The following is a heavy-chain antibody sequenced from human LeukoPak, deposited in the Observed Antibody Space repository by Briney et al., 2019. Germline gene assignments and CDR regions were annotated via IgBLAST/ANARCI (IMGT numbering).Heavy chain of an antibody. Sequence: GGSLRLSCAASGFTFSSYSMNWVRQAPGKGLEWVSSISSSSSYIYYADSVKGRFTISRDNAKNSLYLQMNSLRAEDTAVYYCARDILTGSQSRFQHWGQGTLVTVSS. D-gene: IGHD3-9*01. V-gene: IGHV3-21*01. J-gene: IGHJ1*01. CDR3: ARDILTGSQSRFQH. CDR1: GFTFSSYS. CDR2: ISSSSSYI.